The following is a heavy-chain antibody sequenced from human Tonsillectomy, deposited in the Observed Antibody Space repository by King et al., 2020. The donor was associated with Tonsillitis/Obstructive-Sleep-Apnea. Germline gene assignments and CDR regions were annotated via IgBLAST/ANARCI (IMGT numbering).Heavy chain of an antibody. CDR2: ITGGGGST. CDR3: AKGRRAGYNIPYFDY. CDR1: GFTFSNYA. D-gene: IGHD5-24*01. J-gene: IGHJ4*02. V-gene: IGHV3-23*04. Sequence: VQLVESGGGLVQPGGSLRLSCAASGFTFSNYAMNWVRQAPGKGLEWVSTITGGGGSTYYADSVKGRFTISRDNSKNTLYLQMNSLRAEDTAIYYCAKGRRAGYNIPYFDYWGQGTLVTVSS.